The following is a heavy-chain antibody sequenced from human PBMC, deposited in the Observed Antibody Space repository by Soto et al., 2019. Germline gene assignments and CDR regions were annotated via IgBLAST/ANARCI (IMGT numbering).Heavy chain of an antibody. CDR1: GVAISRSYW. CDR2: ISHSGST. J-gene: IGHJ4*01. Sequence: QVQLQESGPGLVKPSGTLSLTCAVSGVAISRSYWWSWVRQPPGKGLEWIGEISHSGSTVYNPSITSRINTQVDQSKKQIYLILTSVADTAKAVHDRARSPLATYYFDHWGQGTAVTVSS. CDR3: ARSPLATYYFDH. V-gene: IGHV4-4*02.